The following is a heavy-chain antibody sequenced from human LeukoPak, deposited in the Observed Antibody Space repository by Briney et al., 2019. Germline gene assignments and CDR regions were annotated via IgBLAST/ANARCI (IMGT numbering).Heavy chain of an antibody. J-gene: IGHJ5*02. V-gene: IGHV3-30-3*01. D-gene: IGHD3-22*01. CDR1: GFTFSSYA. CDR3: AINPYRVVVTT. CDR2: ISYDGSNK. Sequence: PGGSLRLSCAASGFTFSSYAMHWVRQAPGKGLEWVAVISYDGSNKYYADSVKGRFTISRDNSKSTLYLQMNSLRAEDTAVYYCAINPYRVVVTTWGQGTLVTVSS.